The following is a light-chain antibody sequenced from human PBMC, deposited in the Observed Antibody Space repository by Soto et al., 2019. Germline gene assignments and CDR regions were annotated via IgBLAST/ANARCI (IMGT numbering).Light chain of an antibody. Sequence: EIVLTQSPATLSLSPGERATLSCRASQSVSSYLAWYQQKPGQAPRLLIYDASNRATGIPARFSGSGSGTDFTLTISSLEPEDFAVYYCQQRSNRPTFXQGTKVDIK. CDR2: DAS. CDR3: QQRSNRPT. J-gene: IGKJ1*01. V-gene: IGKV3-11*01. CDR1: QSVSSY.